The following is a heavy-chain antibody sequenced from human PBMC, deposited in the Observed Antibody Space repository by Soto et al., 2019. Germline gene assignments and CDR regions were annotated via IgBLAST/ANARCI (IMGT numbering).Heavy chain of an antibody. CDR2: IYYSGST. CDR3: ARDAHDTYCTNGVCTRLNWFDP. CDR1: GGSISSGGYY. D-gene: IGHD2-8*01. J-gene: IGHJ5*02. V-gene: IGHV4-31*03. Sequence: PSETLSLTCTVSGGSISSGGYYWSWIRQHPGKGLEWIGYIYYSGSTYYNPSLKSRVTISVDTSKNQFSLKLSSVTAADTAVYYCARDAHDTYCTNGVCTRLNWFDPWGQGTLVTVS.